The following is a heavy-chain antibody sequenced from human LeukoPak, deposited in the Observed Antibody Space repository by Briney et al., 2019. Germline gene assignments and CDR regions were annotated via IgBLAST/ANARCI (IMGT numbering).Heavy chain of an antibody. CDR3: ARASRRGIAAAGTAWFDP. CDR2: INAGNGNT. CDR1: GYTFTSYA. V-gene: IGHV1-3*01. Sequence: ASVKVSCKASGYTFTSYAMHLVRQAPGQRLEGMGWINAGNGNTKYSQKFQGRVTITRDTSASTASIELSSLRSEDTAVSYCARASRRGIAAAGTAWFDPWGQGTLVTVSS. D-gene: IGHD6-13*01. J-gene: IGHJ5*02.